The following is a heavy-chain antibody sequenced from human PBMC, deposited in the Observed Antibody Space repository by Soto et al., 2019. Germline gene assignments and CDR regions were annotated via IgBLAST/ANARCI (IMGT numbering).Heavy chain of an antibody. Sequence: EVPLLESGGGLVQPGGSLRLSCAASGFTFSSYAMSWVRQAPGKGLEWVSAISGSGGSTYYADSVKGRFTISRDNSKITLYLQMSSVRAEDTAVYYCAYSSTPFDYWGQGTLVTVSS. CDR2: ISGSGGST. D-gene: IGHD6-13*01. CDR3: AYSSTPFDY. CDR1: GFTFSSYA. J-gene: IGHJ4*02. V-gene: IGHV3-23*01.